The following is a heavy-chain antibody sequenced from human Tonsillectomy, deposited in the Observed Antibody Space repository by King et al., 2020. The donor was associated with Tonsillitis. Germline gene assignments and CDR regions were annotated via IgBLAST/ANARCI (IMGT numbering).Heavy chain of an antibody. V-gene: IGHV5-51*01. D-gene: IGHD7-27*01. Sequence: VQLVESGAEVKKPGESLKIYCKGFGNSFSSYWIGWVRQMPGKGLEWMGIIYPGDSDTRYSPSFQGQVTISADKAISTAYLQWSSLKASDTAMYYCARQRDSLGIVDYWGQGTLVTVSS. CDR1: GNSFSSYW. CDR2: IYPGDSDT. J-gene: IGHJ4*02. CDR3: ARQRDSLGIVDY.